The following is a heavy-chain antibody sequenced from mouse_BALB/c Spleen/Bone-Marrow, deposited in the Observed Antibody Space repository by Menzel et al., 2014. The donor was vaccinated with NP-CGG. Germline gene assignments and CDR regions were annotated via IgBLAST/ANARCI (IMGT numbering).Heavy chain of an antibody. V-gene: IGHV1-69*02. J-gene: IGHJ4*01. CDR3: TRSGTLGAMDY. Sequence: QVQPQQSGAELVRPGASVKLSCKASGYTFTSYWINWVKQRPGQGLEWIGNIYPSDSYTNYNQKFKDKATSTVDKSSSTAYMQLSSPTSEDSAVYYCTRSGTLGAMDYWGQGTSATVSS. CDR2: IYPSDSYT. D-gene: IGHD4-1*01. CDR1: GYTFTSYW.